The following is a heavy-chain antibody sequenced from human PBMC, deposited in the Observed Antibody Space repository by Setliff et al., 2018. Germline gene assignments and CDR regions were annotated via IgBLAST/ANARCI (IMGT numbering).Heavy chain of an antibody. CDR3: ARDASASDGRNAFDI. V-gene: IGHV4-61*10. Sequence: SETLSLTCTVSGDSLTSGPYYWTWVRQPAGKGLEWIGNIYFGWNTYFNPSFKSRVTMSIDTSNSQFSLKLSSVTAADTAIYYCARDASASDGRNAFDIWGQGTMVTVSS. D-gene: IGHD1-26*01. CDR2: IYFGWNT. J-gene: IGHJ3*02. CDR1: GDSLTSGPYY.